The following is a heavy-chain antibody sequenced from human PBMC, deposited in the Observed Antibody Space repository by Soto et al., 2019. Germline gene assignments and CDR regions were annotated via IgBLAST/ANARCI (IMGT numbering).Heavy chain of an antibody. CDR1: GLTFSIYS. Sequence: PGGSLRLSCAASGLTFSIYSMNWVRQAPGKGLEWVSSISSSSSYIYYADSVKGRFTISRDNAKNSLYLQMNSLRAEDTAVYYCARDEVSSTEYTWNYGTYFDYSGQGALVTVSS. J-gene: IGHJ4*02. D-gene: IGHD1-7*01. CDR3: ARDEVSSTEYTWNYGTYFDY. V-gene: IGHV3-21*01. CDR2: ISSSSSYI.